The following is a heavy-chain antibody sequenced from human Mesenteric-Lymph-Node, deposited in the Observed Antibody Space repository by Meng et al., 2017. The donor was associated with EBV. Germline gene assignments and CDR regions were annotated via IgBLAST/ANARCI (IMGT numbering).Heavy chain of an antibody. CDR3: ARYFLNHAGIDY. CDR2: IYYSGST. J-gene: IGHJ4*02. V-gene: IGHV4-61*01. Sequence: QVQLQEAGPGLVKPSETLSLTCTVSGGSVSSGNYYWSWIRQPPGKGLEWIGYIYYSGSTNYNPSLKSRVTISVDTSKNQFSLKLSSVTAADTAVYYCARYFLNHAGIDYWGQGTLVTVSS. D-gene: IGHD1-14*01. CDR1: GGSVSSGNYY.